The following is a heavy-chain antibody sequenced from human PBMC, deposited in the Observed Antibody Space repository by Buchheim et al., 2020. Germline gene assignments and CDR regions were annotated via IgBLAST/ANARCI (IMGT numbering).Heavy chain of an antibody. Sequence: EVQVVESGGGLVQPGGSLRLSCAASGFIISKYWMNWVRQAPGKGREWVSNIKPDGNDKDYVDSVKGRFTLSRDNAKNAEYLQMSSLRVEDTAVYYCLGGGYSSSWGQGTL. CDR1: GFIISKYW. D-gene: IGHD2-2*01. CDR3: LGGGYSSS. J-gene: IGHJ4*02. V-gene: IGHV3-7*01. CDR2: IKPDGNDK.